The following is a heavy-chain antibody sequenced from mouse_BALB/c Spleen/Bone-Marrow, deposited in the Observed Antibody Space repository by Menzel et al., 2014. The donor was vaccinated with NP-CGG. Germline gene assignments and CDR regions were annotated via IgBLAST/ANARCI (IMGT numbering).Heavy chain of an antibody. V-gene: IGHV1-66*01. D-gene: IGHD1-1*01. Sequence: VQLQESGAELVKPGASVKPSCKTSGFTFSSTYINWLRQKPGQSLEWIAWISAGTGNTNFNQKFTGKAQQKSMQSTQDSVQASAIYYCARHYYYGNYYFWYFDVWGAGTTVTVSS. CDR3: YYFWYFDV. J-gene: IGHJ1*01. CDR2: ISAGTGNT. CDR1: GFTFSSTY.